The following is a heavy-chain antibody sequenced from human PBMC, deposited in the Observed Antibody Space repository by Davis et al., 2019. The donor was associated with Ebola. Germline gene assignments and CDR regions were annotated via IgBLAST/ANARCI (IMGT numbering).Heavy chain of an antibody. CDR3: ARLVTGYSYLLNY. V-gene: IGHV4-59*01. D-gene: IGHD5-18*01. J-gene: IGHJ4*02. CDR2: IHYSGST. Sequence: PSETLSLTCTVSGGSISSYYWSWIRQPPGKGLEWIGYIHYSGSTNYNPSLKSRVTMSVDTSKNQFSLKLSSVTAADTAVYYCARLVTGYSYLLNYWGQGTLVTVSS. CDR1: GGSISSYY.